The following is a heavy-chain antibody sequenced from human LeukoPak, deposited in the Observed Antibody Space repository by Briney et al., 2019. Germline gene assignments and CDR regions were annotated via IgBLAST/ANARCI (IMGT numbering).Heavy chain of an antibody. D-gene: IGHD2-2*02. CDR1: GYTFTSYY. CDR2: INPSGGST. V-gene: IGHV1-46*01. J-gene: IGHJ6*02. CDR3: ASGDCSSTSCYSYYYYGMDV. Sequence: EASVKVSCKASGYTFTSYYMHWVRQAPGQGLEWMGIINPSGGSTSYAQKFQGRVTMTRDTSTSTVYMELSSLRSKDTAVYYCASGDCSSTSCYSYYYYGMDVWGQGTTVTVSS.